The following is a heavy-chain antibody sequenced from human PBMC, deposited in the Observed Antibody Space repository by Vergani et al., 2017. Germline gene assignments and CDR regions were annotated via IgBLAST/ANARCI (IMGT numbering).Heavy chain of an antibody. CDR2: INHSGST. V-gene: IGHV4-34*01. J-gene: IGHJ5*02. CDR1: GGSFSGYY. D-gene: IGHD2-8*01. CDR3: ARGYCTNGVCYRWFDP. Sequence: QVQLQQWGAGLLKPSETLSLTCAVYGGSFSGYYWSWIRQPPGKGLEWIGEINHSGSTNYNPSLKSRVTISVETSKNQFSLKLSAVTAADTAVYYCARGYCTNGVCYRWFDPWGQGTLVTVSS.